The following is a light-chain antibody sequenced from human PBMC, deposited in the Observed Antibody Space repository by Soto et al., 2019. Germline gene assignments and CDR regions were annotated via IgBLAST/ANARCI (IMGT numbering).Light chain of an antibody. CDR1: QSVGIY. Sequence: VLTQSPVTLSLSPGETATLFCKASQSVGIYLGWFQQKPGQAPRVLIYDATNRAGGVPARFSGSGSGTDFTLTISSLEAEDFAVYYCQQRDIWPSLTFGGGTKLEIK. CDR2: DAT. J-gene: IGKJ4*01. V-gene: IGKV3-11*01. CDR3: QQRDIWPSLT.